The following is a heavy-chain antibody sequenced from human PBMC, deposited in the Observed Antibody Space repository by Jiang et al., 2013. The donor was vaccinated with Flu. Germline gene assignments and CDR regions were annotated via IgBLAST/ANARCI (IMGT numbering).Heavy chain of an antibody. V-gene: IGHV1-3*04. CDR2: INTGNGNT. D-gene: IGHD5-24*01. CDR3: AKETIEMPTTELVFNYHGMDV. CDR1: GYIFTTYA. J-gene: IGHJ6*04. Sequence: SGAEVKKPGASVKVSCKASGYIFTTYAMHWVRQAPGQRLEWMGWINTGNGNTKYSQKFQDRVTITADKSTGSGYMEVSSLRFEDTAVYYCAKETIEMPTTELVFNYHGMDVWGKGPRSPSPQ.